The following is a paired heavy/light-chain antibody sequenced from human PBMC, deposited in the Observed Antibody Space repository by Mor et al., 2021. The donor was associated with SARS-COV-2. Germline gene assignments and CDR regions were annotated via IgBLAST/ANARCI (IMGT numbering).Heavy chain of an antibody. Sequence: QVQLQESGPGLVKPSQTLSLTCTVSGGSISSDNFHWSWIRQPPGKGLEWIGHTYNSETFYNPSLKSRVTMSRDSSRNQFSLKLTSVTAADTAVYYCASYVVGGGGSGYWGQGTLVTVSS. D-gene: IGHD2-21*01. CDR3: ASYVVGGGGSGY. CDR1: GGSISSDNFH. J-gene: IGHJ4*02. V-gene: IGHV4-30-4*01. CDR2: TYNSET.
Light chain of an antibody. Sequence: DIQMTQSPSTLSASVGDRVTITCRASQNIDTWLAWFLQKPGKAPKVLIYKASGLESGVPSRFSGSGSGTEFSLTISSLQPDDFATFYCQQYRTSPWTFGQGTKVEMK. CDR3: QQYRTSPWT. CDR2: KAS. V-gene: IGKV1-5*03. J-gene: IGKJ1*01. CDR1: QNIDTW.